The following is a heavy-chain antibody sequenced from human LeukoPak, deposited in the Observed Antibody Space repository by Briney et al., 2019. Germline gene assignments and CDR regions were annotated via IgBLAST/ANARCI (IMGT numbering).Heavy chain of an antibody. CDR2: IYSSGST. J-gene: IGHJ5*02. Sequence: PSETRSLTCTVSGGSITSVSYSWSWIRQPAGKGLEWIGRIYSSGSTNSNPSLKSRVTISVDTSKKQFSLKLNSVTAADTAVYYCAREKIGYYDSSGRGWFDPWGQGTLVTVSS. D-gene: IGHD3-22*01. CDR1: GGSITSVSYS. V-gene: IGHV4-61*02. CDR3: AREKIGYYDSSGRGWFDP.